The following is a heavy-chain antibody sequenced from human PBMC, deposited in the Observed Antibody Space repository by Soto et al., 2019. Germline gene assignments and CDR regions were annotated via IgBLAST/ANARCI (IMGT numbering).Heavy chain of an antibody. CDR1: GYTFTSYG. J-gene: IGHJ5*02. Sequence: ASVKVSCEASGYTFTSYGISCVRQAPGQGLEWMGWISAYNGNTNYAQKLQGRVTMTTDTSTSTAYMELRSLRSDDTAVYYCARDWNQDPNWFDPWGQGTLVTVSS. V-gene: IGHV1-18*01. CDR2: ISAYNGNT. D-gene: IGHD1-1*01. CDR3: ARDWNQDPNWFDP.